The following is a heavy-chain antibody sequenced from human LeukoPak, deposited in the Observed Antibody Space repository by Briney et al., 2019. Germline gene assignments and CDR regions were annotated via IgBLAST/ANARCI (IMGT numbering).Heavy chain of an antibody. J-gene: IGHJ1*01. D-gene: IGHD4/OR15-4a*01. CDR3: ARDSGARVAEYFQH. CDR1: GDSVSSNSAA. CDR2: TYYRSKWNN. Sequence: SQTLSLTCAISGDSVSSNSAAWNWIRQSPSRGLEWLGRTYYRSKWNNDYAVSVKSRITINPDTSKNQFSLQLNSVTPEDTAVYYCARDSGARVAEYFQHWGQGTLVTVSS. V-gene: IGHV6-1*01.